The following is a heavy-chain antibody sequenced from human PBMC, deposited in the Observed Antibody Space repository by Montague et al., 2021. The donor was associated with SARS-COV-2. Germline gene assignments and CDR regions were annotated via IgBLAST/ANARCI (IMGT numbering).Heavy chain of an antibody. V-gene: IGHV4-34*01. D-gene: IGHD3-10*01. CDR3: ARRGSSVWGVTVSAELDY. CDR2: INQCGRT. J-gene: IGHJ4*02. Sequence: SETLSLTCDVYGGSFSGYYWSWIRQPLEKGLEWIGEINQCGRTNNNPSLKSRVIISVDTSKNQFSLKLSSVTAADTAVYYCARRGSSVWGVTVSAELDYWGQGILVIVSS. CDR1: GGSFSGYY.